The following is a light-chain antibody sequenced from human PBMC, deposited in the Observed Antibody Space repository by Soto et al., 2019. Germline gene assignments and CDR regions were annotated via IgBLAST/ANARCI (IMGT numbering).Light chain of an antibody. CDR1: QSVSSS. J-gene: IGKJ2*01. V-gene: IGKV3-11*01. CDR3: QHYGSSRYT. Sequence: DIVLTQSPATLSLSSGDRATLSCRASQSVSSSLAWYQQKPGQAPRLLIYDASSRASGIPARFSGSGSGTDFTLTISSLEPEDFAVYYCQHYGSSRYTFGQGTKLDIK. CDR2: DAS.